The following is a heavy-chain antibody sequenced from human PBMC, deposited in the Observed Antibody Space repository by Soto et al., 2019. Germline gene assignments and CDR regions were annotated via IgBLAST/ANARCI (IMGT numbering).Heavy chain of an antibody. J-gene: IGHJ4*02. CDR2: IDPSDSYT. D-gene: IGHD3-10*01. CDR1: GYTFANYL. CDR3: ARIDELKAGGPGY. Sequence: GESLKISCKGSGYTFANYLISWVRQMPVKGLEWMGKIDPSDSYTNYSPSFQGHVTFSADKSISTAYLQWSSLKASDTAIFYCARIDELKAGGPGYWGQGTLVTVYS. V-gene: IGHV5-10-1*01.